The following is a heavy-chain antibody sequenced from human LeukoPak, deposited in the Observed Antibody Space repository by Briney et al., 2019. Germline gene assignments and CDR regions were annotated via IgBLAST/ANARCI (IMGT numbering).Heavy chain of an antibody. J-gene: IGHJ5*02. CDR2: INHSGST. D-gene: IGHD3-3*01. V-gene: IGHV4-34*01. CDR3: ARGVTIFGRWFDP. CDR1: GGSFSGYY. Sequence: SETLPLTCAVYGGSFSGYYWSWIRQPPGKGLEWIGEINHSGSTNYNPSLKSRVTISVDTSKNQFSLKLSSVTAADTAVYYCARGVTIFGRWFDPWGQGTLVTVSS.